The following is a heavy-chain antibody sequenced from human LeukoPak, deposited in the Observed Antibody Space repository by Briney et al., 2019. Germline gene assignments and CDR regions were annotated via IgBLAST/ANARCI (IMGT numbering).Heavy chain of an antibody. CDR1: GFTFRSYT. Sequence: GGSLRLSCAASGFTFRSYTMNWVRQAPGKGLEWVSAISGSGGSTYYADSVKGRFTISRDNSKNTLYLQMNSLRAEDTAVYYCAKQAASGWYENWFDPWGQGTLVTVSS. CDR3: AKQAASGWYENWFDP. CDR2: ISGSGGST. V-gene: IGHV3-23*01. J-gene: IGHJ5*02. D-gene: IGHD6-19*01.